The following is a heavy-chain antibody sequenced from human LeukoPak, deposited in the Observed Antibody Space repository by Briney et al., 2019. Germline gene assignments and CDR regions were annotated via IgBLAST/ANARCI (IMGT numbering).Heavy chain of an antibody. D-gene: IGHD3-10*01. CDR1: GFTFSGYT. V-gene: IGHV3-21*01. Sequence: GGSLRLSCAASGFTFSGYTMNWVRQAPGKGLEWVSSISSTSGYIYYADSLKGRFTISGDNAKNSLYLQMNSLRAEDTAVYYCARGRGGNYFDYWGQGTLVTVSS. CDR2: ISSTSGYI. J-gene: IGHJ4*02. CDR3: ARGRGGNYFDY.